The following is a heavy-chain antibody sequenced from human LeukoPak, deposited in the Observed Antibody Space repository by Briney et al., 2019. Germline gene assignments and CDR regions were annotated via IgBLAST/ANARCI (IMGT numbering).Heavy chain of an antibody. D-gene: IGHD3-10*01. CDR3: ARGIYVVREIVIPSYCDY. Sequence: SQTLSLTCTVSGGSISSGGYYWSWIRQHPGKGLEWIGYIYNSGSTYYNPPLKSRVTISVDTSKNQFSLKLSSVTAADTAVYYCARGIYVVREIVIPSYCDYWGQGTLVTVSS. CDR2: IYNSGST. J-gene: IGHJ4*02. V-gene: IGHV4-31*03. CDR1: GGSISSGGYY.